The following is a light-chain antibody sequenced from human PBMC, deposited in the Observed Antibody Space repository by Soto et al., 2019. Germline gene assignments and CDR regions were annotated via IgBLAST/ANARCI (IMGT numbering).Light chain of an antibody. CDR3: QHYYTSYTT. Sequence: EIVLTQSPGTLSLSPGEIGTLSFMASQSVSSSYLAWYQQKPGQAPRLLIYGASSRATGIPDRFSGSGSGTDFTLTISRLEPEDFAVYYCQHYYTSYTTFGQGTKVAIK. J-gene: IGKJ1*01. CDR1: QSVSSSY. CDR2: GAS. V-gene: IGKV3-20*01.